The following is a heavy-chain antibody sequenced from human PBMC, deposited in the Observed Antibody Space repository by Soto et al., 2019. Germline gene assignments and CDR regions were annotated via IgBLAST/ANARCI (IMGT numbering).Heavy chain of an antibody. Sequence: GSLRLSCAAPGFTFSSYSMNWVRQAPGKGLEWVSYISSSSSTIYYADSVKGRFTISRDNAKNSLYLQMNSLRDEDTAVYYCARNGYSSSWYLGDYYGMDVWGQGTTVTVSS. CDR2: ISSSSSTI. V-gene: IGHV3-48*02. D-gene: IGHD6-13*01. CDR3: ARNGYSSSWYLGDYYGMDV. J-gene: IGHJ6*02. CDR1: GFTFSSYS.